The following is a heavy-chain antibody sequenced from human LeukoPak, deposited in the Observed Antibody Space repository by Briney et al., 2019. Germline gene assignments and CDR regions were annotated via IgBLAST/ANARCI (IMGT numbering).Heavy chain of an antibody. CDR2: INPNSGSA. CDR3: ARGFYSGWYVY. D-gene: IGHD6-19*01. V-gene: IGHV1-46*01. J-gene: IGHJ4*02. Sequence: GASVKVSCMASGYFFTSYHMHWGRQAPGQGLEWMGIINPNSGSASYAQEFQGRVTMTRDTSTSTVYMELSSLRSEDTAVYYCARGFYSGWYVYWGQGTLVTVSS. CDR1: GYFFTSYH.